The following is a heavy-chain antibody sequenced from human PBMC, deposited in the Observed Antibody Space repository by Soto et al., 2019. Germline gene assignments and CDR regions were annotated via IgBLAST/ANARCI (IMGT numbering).Heavy chain of an antibody. CDR1: GGSISGYY. CDR2: IFYTGNS. D-gene: IGHD3-10*01. J-gene: IGHJ4*02. CDR3: ARHMGDYYGSGSYSYYFDY. V-gene: IGHV4-59*08. Sequence: PSGTLSLTCSVSGGSISGYYWSWIRQPPGKGLEWIAFIFYTGNSNSNPSLKSRVTVSIDTSKNQFSLDLGSLTAADTAVYYCARHMGDYYGSGSYSYYFDYWGQGTLVTVSS.